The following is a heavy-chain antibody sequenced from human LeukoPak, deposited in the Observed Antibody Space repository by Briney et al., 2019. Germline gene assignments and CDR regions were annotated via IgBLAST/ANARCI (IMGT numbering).Heavy chain of an antibody. D-gene: IGHD4-23*01. Sequence: SVKVSCKASGGTFSSYTISWVRQAPGQGLEWMGRIIPILGIANYAQKFQGRVTITADESTSTAYMELSSLRSEDTAVYYCARDVPIGNKRYYYYYMDVWGKGTTVTVSS. V-gene: IGHV1-69*04. CDR1: GGTFSSYT. J-gene: IGHJ6*03. CDR2: IIPILGIA. CDR3: ARDVPIGNKRYYYYYMDV.